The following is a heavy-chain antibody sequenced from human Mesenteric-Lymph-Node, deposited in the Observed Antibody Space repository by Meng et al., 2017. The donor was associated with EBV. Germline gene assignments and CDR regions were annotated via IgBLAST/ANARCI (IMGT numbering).Heavy chain of an antibody. J-gene: IGHJ4*02. CDR2: IIPILGIA. Sequence: QVQLVQSVAEVKKPGSSVKVSCKASGGTFSTYTISWVRQAPGQGLEWMGRIIPILGIANYAQKFQGRVTITADKSTSTAYMELSSLRSEDTAVYYCARDEGGWLTAPDYWGQGTLVTVSS. V-gene: IGHV1-69*09. CDR3: ARDEGGWLTAPDY. CDR1: GGTFSTYT. D-gene: IGHD5-24*01.